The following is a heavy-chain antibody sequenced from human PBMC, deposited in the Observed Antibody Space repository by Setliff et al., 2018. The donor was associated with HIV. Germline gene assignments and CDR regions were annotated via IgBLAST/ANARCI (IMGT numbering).Heavy chain of an antibody. D-gene: IGHD6-19*01. V-gene: IGHV4-61*09. J-gene: IGHJ6*03. CDR1: GGSINSGTYY. CDR3: ARVEVIAVAGSRFNSYYIDV. Sequence: PSETLSLTCSVSGGSINSGTYYWGWIRQPPGKGLEWIGHIFIGWRTDYRPSLKSRLTVSLDTSKNQLSLKLTSVTAADTAVYYCARVEVIAVAGSRFNSYYIDVWGKGTSVTVSS. CDR2: IFIGWRT.